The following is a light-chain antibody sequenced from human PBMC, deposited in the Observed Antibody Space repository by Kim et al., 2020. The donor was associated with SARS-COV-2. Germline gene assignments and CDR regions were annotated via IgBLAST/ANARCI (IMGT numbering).Light chain of an antibody. Sequence: STGDRVTITCRASQGISSYLAWYQQKPGKAPKLLIYAASTLQSGVPSRFSGSGSGTDFTLTISCLQSEDFATYYCHQYYSYPLITFGQGTRLEIK. CDR2: AAS. CDR1: QGISSY. V-gene: IGKV1-8*01. CDR3: HQYYSYPLIT. J-gene: IGKJ5*01.